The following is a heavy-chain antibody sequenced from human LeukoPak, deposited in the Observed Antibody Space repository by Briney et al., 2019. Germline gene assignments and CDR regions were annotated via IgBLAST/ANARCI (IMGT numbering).Heavy chain of an antibody. Sequence: ASVKVSCQASGYTFTSYDINWVRQATGHGREWMGWMNPNSGNTVYAQKFQGRVTLTRNTSIHTAYMELRSLRSEDTAVYYCARATGPLANSSSWYGPVDYWGQGTLVTVSS. CDR2: MNPNSGNT. V-gene: IGHV1-8*01. D-gene: IGHD6-13*01. J-gene: IGHJ4*02. CDR1: GYTFTSYD. CDR3: ARATGPLANSSSWYGPVDY.